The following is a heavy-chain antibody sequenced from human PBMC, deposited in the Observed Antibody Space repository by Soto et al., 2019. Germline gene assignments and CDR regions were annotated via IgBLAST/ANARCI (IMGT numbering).Heavy chain of an antibody. CDR1: GYTLTSYY. V-gene: IGHV1-46*01. CDR3: ARAYSNYSYYYYGMDV. CDR2: INPSGGST. Sequence: ASVKVSCKASGYTLTSYYMHWVRQAPGQGLEWMGIINPSGGSTSYAQKFQGRVTMTRDTSTSTVYMELSSLRSEDTAVYYCARAYSNYSYYYYGMDVWGQGTTVTVSS. J-gene: IGHJ6*02. D-gene: IGHD4-4*01.